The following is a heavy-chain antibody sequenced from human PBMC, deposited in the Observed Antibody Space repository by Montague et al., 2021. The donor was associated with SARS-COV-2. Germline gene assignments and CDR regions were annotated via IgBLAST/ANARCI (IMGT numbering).Heavy chain of an antibody. D-gene: IGHD1-1*01. CDR3: ARGAPGY. V-gene: IGHV4-61*02. Sequence: TLSLTCTVSGGSIRSGSHYWSWIRQPAGKGLEWIGRIYSSGSTNYNPSLKSRVTMSVDTSKNQFSLKVSSVTAADTAVYYCARGAPGYWGQGTLVTVSS. J-gene: IGHJ4*02. CDR2: IYSSGST. CDR1: GGSIRSGSHY.